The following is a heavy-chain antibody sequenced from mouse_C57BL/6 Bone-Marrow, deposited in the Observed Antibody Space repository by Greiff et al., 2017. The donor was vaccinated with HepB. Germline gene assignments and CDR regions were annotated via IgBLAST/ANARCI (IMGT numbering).Heavy chain of an antibody. Sequence: QVQLQQPGAELVRPGASVKLSCKASGYTFTSYWMHWVKQRPGQGLEWIGVIDPSDSYTNYNQKFKGKATLTVDTSSSTAYMQLSSLKSEDSAVYYCASGYYGSRVYYAMDYWGQGTSVTVSS. J-gene: IGHJ4*01. D-gene: IGHD1-1*01. CDR2: IDPSDSYT. CDR1: GYTFTSYW. CDR3: ASGYYGSRVYYAMDY. V-gene: IGHV1-59*01.